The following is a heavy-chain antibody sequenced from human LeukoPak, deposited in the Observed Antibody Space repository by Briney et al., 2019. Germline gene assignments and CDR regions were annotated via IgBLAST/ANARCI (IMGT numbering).Heavy chain of an antibody. CDR1: GYTFTAYY. V-gene: IGHV1-8*03. Sequence: ASVKVSCKASGYTFTAYYMHWVRQAPGQGLEWMGWMNPNSGNTGYAQKFQGRVTITADKSTSTAYMELSSLRSEDTAVYYCARDSFGELLYWGQGTLVTVSS. CDR2: MNPNSGNT. J-gene: IGHJ4*02. D-gene: IGHD1-26*01. CDR3: ARDSFGELLY.